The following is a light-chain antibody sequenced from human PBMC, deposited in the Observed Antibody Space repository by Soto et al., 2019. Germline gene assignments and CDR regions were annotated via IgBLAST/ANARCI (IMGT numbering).Light chain of an antibody. CDR1: QSISSL. J-gene: IGKJ2*01. V-gene: IGKV1-5*01. CDR3: QEYTSFWYT. Sequence: DIQMTLSPSTLSASVGDRVTITCRASQSISSLLAWYQQKPGKAPNLLIYDVSNLESGVPSRFSGSGSGTEFTLTISSLQPYDFATYYCQEYTSFWYTFGQGTRLELK. CDR2: DVS.